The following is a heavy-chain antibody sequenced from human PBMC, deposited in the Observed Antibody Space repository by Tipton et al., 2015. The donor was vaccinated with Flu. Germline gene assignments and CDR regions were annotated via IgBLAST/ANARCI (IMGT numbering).Heavy chain of an antibody. CDR1: GDSIGSGYY. CDR2: IYHTGSI. Sequence: TLSLTCSVSGDSIGSGYYWGWIRQPPGQGLEWIGYIYHTGSIYYNPSLKSRVTMSVDTSKNQFSLRLNSVTAADTAVYYCARRDHSNYVSEPKNWFDPWGQGILVTVSS. V-gene: IGHV4-38-2*01. CDR3: ARRDHSNYVSEPKNWFDP. J-gene: IGHJ5*02. D-gene: IGHD4-11*01.